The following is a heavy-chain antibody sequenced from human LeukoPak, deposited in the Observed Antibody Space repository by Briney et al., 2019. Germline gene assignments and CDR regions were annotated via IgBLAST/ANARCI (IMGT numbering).Heavy chain of an antibody. CDR1: GSSMSSDYY. CDR3: ARDRGGYSYGTFDY. CDR2: ISDSGSA. V-gene: IGHV4-38-2*02. D-gene: IGHD5-18*01. J-gene: IGHJ4*02. Sequence: PSETLSPTCTVSGSSMSSDYYWGWIRQPPGKGLEWIGSISDSGSAYYNPSLKSRVVISVDPSKKQFSLKVTSVTAADTAVYYCARDRGGYSYGTFDYWGQGILVTVSS.